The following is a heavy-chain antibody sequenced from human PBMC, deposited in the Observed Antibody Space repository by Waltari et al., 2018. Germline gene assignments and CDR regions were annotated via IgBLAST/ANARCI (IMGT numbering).Heavy chain of an antibody. CDR3: ARDRPEGFSRSSSYPFVY. J-gene: IGHJ4*02. CDR2: IIPIFGTA. V-gene: IGHV1-69*08. D-gene: IGHD6-6*01. Sequence: QVQLVQSGAEVKKPGSSVKVSCKASGGTFSSYAISWVRQAPGQGLEWMGRIIPIFGTANYAQKFQGRVTITADKSTSTAYMELSSLRSEDTAVYYCARDRPEGFSRSSSYPFVYWGQGTLVTVSS. CDR1: GGTFSSYA.